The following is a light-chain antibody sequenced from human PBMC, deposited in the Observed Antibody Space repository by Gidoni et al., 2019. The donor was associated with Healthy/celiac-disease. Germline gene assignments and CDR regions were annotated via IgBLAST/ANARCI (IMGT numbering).Light chain of an antibody. CDR3: QQYDNLPGVT. V-gene: IGKV1-33*01. Sequence: DIQMTQSLSSLSASVGDRVTITCQASQDISNYLNWYQQKPGKAPKLLIYDASNLETGVPSRFSGSGSGTDFTFTISSLQPEDIATYYCQQYDNLPGVTFGQGTRLEIK. J-gene: IGKJ5*01. CDR2: DAS. CDR1: QDISNY.